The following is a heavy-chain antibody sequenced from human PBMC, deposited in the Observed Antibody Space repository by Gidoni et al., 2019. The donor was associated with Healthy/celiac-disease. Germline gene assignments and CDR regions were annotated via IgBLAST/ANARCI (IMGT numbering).Heavy chain of an antibody. D-gene: IGHD1-7*01. J-gene: IGHJ4*02. V-gene: IGHV3-15*07. CDR3: TTYNWNYLGSLDY. CDR1: GFPFSNAW. Sequence: EVHLVESGGGLVKPWGSLRLSCAASGFPFSNAWMNWFRQAPGKGLEWVGRIETKSDGGATDYNAPVKGRFTISRDDSENTLYVQMNSLKTEDTAVYYCTTYNWNYLGSLDYWGQGTLVTVSS. CDR2: IETKSDGGAT.